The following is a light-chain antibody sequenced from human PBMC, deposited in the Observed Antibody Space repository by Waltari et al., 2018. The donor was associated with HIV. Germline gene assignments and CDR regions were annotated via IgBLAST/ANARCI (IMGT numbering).Light chain of an antibody. Sequence: QSALTQPASVSGAPGQSITISCTGTARDIGDYNYVSWYKQHPGKAPKLVIYDVSNRPSWISTRFSCSKSGTTASLTISGLQAEDEAVYYCSSYTRSTRTTAWLFGGGTRLTVL. CDR1: ARDIGDYNY. CDR2: DVS. V-gene: IGLV2-14*03. CDR3: SSYTRSTRTTAWL. J-gene: IGLJ2*01.